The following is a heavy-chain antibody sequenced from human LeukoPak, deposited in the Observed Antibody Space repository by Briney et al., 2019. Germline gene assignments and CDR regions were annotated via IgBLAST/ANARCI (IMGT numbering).Heavy chain of an antibody. Sequence: TLSLTCPASGVSISSGDYYGSWIRQPPGKGLEWIRYIYYSGNTYYNPSLKSRVTISVDTSKNQFSLKLSSVTAADTAVYYCARVEGTMVRGVYWFDPWGQGTLVTVSS. CDR2: IYYSGNT. J-gene: IGHJ5*02. V-gene: IGHV4-30-4*08. CDR3: ARVEGTMVRGVYWFDP. CDR1: GVSISSGDYY. D-gene: IGHD3-10*01.